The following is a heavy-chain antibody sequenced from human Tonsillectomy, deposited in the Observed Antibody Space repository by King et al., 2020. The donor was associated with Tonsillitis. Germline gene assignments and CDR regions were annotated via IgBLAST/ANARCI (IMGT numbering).Heavy chain of an antibody. Sequence: VQLVESGGGLVQPVRSLRLSCAASGFTFHDYDMHWVRQAPGKGLEWVSGISWNSGSIKYADSVKGRFAISRDNAKNSLYLHINSLRPEDTALYYCAKASNDFWSGYPDYWGQGTLVIVSS. CDR2: ISWNSGSI. J-gene: IGHJ4*02. CDR3: AKASNDFWSGYPDY. V-gene: IGHV3-9*01. CDR1: GFTFHDYD. D-gene: IGHD3-3*01.